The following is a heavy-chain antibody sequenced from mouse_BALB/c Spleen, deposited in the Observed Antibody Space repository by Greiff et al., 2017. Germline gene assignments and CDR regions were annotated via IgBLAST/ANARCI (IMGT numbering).Heavy chain of an antibody. V-gene: IGHV5-12-1*01. J-gene: IGHJ3*01. CDR3: ARHGKDYYGSSSFAY. CDR1: GFAFSSYD. CDR2: ISSGGGST. D-gene: IGHD1-1*01. Sequence: EVQRVESGGGLVKPGGSLKLSCAASGFAFSSYDMSWVRQTPEKRLEWVSYISSGGGSTYYPDTVKGRFTISRDNAKNTLYLQMSSLKSEDTAMYYCARHGKDYYGSSSFAYWGQGTLVTVSA.